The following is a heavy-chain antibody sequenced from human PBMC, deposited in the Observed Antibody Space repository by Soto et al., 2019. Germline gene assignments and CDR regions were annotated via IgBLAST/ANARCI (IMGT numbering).Heavy chain of an antibody. Sequence: QVQLVESGGGVVQPGRSLRLSCAVSGFTFSSYGMHWVRQAPGKGLEWVAVISYDGSNKYYGDSVKGRLTISRDNSKNTQYLQINSLRAEDTAVYYCAKPTGSYYYFSSATWGFDIWGQGTMVTGSS. D-gene: IGHD3-22*01. CDR3: AKPTGSYYYFSSATWGFDI. J-gene: IGHJ3*02. CDR2: ISYDGSNK. CDR1: GFTFSSYG. V-gene: IGHV3-30*18.